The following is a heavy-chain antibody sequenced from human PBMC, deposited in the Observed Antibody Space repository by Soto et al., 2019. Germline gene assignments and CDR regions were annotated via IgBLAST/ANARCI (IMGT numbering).Heavy chain of an antibody. CDR1: GFTFSSYG. V-gene: IGHV3-30*18. J-gene: IGHJ6*02. Sequence: PGGSLRLSCAASGFTFSSYGMHWVRQAPGKGLEWVAVISYDGSNKYYADSVKGRFTISRDNSKNKLYLQMNSLRAEDTAVYYCAKARYCSGGSCYSEGYYYYGMDVWGQGTTVTVSS. D-gene: IGHD2-15*01. CDR2: ISYDGSNK. CDR3: AKARYCSGGSCYSEGYYYYGMDV.